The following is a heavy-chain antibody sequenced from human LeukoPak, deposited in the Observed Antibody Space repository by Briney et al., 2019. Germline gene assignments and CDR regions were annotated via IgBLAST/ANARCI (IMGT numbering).Heavy chain of an antibody. CDR2: IYTSGST. CDR1: GGSISSYY. D-gene: IGHD1-1*01. CDR3: ARVSVQYWFDP. J-gene: IGHJ5*02. Sequence: SETLSLTCTVSGGSISSYYWSWIRQPPGKGLEWIGYIYTSGSTNYNPSLKSRVTISVDTSKNQFSLKLSSVTAADTAVYYCARVSVQYWFDPWGQGTLVTVSS. V-gene: IGHV4-4*09.